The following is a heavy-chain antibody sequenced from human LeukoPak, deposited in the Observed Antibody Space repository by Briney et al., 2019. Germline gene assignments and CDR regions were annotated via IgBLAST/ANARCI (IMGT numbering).Heavy chain of an antibody. CDR1: GYTFTGYY. Sequence: ASVKVSCKASGYTFTGYYMHLVRQAPGQGLEWMGWINPNSGGTNYAQKFQGRVTMSRDTSISTAYMELSRLRSDDTAVYYCARGPRRSWFGTIQAVDYWGQGTLVTVSS. CDR2: INPNSGGT. CDR3: ARGPRRSWFGTIQAVDY. J-gene: IGHJ4*02. D-gene: IGHD3-10*01. V-gene: IGHV1-2*02.